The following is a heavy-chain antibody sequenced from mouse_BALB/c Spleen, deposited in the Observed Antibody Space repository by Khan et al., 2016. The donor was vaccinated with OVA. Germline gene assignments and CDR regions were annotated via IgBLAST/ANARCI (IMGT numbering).Heavy chain of an antibody. J-gene: IGHJ3*01. Sequence: EVKVEESGGGLVQPGGSMKLSCVASGFTFSNYWMNWVRQSPEKGLEWVAEIRLKSNNYATHYAESVKGRFTIARDDSKSSVYLQMNNLRAEDTGIYYCTIPIYYGNYVAYWGQGTLVTVSA. CDR3: TIPIYYGNYVAY. CDR1: GFTFSNYW. V-gene: IGHV6-6*02. CDR2: IRLKSNNYAT. D-gene: IGHD2-1*01.